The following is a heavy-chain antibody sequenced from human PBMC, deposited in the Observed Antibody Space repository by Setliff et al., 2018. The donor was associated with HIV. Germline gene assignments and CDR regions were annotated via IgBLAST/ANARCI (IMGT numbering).Heavy chain of an antibody. V-gene: IGHV4-4*08. J-gene: IGHJ4*02. CDR1: GGSISSHY. CDR2: IYTSGST. D-gene: IGHD5-12*01. Sequence: PSETLSLTCTVSGGSISSHYWSWIRQPPGKGLEWIGHIYTSGSTNYNPSLKSRVTMSVGTSKNQFSLNLSSVTAADTAVYYCALDPGYRRDYWGQGTLVTVSS. CDR3: ALDPGYRRDY.